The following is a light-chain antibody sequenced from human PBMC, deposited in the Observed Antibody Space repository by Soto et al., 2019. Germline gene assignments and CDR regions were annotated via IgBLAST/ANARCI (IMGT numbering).Light chain of an antibody. CDR3: QQRHMWPIT. Sequence: ENVLTQSPGTLSLSLGERATLSCRASQSFRGLLAWYQQKPGQAPRLLIYDAYNRATGIPPRFSGSGSGTDFTLTISSLEPEDSAVYYCQQRHMWPITFGQGTRLEIK. V-gene: IGKV3-11*01. CDR1: QSFRGL. J-gene: IGKJ5*01. CDR2: DAY.